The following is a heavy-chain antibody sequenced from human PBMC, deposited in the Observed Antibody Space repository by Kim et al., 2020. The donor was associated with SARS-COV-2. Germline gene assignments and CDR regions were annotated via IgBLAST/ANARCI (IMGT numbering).Heavy chain of an antibody. CDR2: ISSSCSYI. V-gene: IGHV3-21*01. J-gene: IGHJ4*02. CDR1: GFTFSSYS. CDR3: ARGGFYSYGFVGHY. D-gene: IGHD5-18*01. Sequence: GGSLRLSCAASGFTFSSYSMNWVRQAPGKGLEWVSSISSSCSYIYYEDSVKGRFTISRDNAKNSLYLQMNSLRAEDTAVYYCARGGFYSYGFVGHYWGQGTLVTVSS.